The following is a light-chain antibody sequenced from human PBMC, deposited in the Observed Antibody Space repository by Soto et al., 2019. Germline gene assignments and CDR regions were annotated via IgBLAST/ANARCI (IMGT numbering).Light chain of an antibody. J-gene: IGKJ5*01. CDR3: QQRSNWPPRSA. V-gene: IGKV3-11*01. Sequence: EIVLTQSPATLSLFPGERATLSCRASQSVSSYLAWYQQKPGQAPRLLIYDASNRATGIPARFSGSGSGTDFTLTINSLEAEDFAVYYCQQRSNWPPRSAFGQGTRLEIK. CDR2: DAS. CDR1: QSVSSY.